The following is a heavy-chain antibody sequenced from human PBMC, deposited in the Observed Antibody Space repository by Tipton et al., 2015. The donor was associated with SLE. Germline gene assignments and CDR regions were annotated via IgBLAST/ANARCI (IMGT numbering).Heavy chain of an antibody. V-gene: IGHV3-30*02. CDR2: IRYDGANK. J-gene: IGHJ4*02. D-gene: IGHD2-21*01. CDR3: AKDLAYRGGLDY. CDR1: GFTFTSYG. Sequence: SLRLSCTASGFTFTSYGMHWVRQAPGKGLEWLAFIRYDGANKYYADSVKDRFSISRDHYKNTIYLQMNSLSAEDTAVYYCAKDLAYRGGLDYWGQGTLVTVSS.